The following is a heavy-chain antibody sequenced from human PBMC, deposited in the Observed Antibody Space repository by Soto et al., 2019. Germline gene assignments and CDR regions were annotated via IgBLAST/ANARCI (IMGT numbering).Heavy chain of an antibody. CDR3: AREEKDSSSWYGPFDY. D-gene: IGHD6-13*01. CDR1: VFTFSSYA. CDR2: ISYDGSNK. Sequence: GSLRLSCAASVFTFSSYAMHWVRQAPGKGLEWVAVISYDGSNKYYADSVKGRFTISRDNSKNTLYLQMNSLRAEDTAVYYCAREEKDSSSWYGPFDYWGQGTLVTVSS. J-gene: IGHJ4*02. V-gene: IGHV3-30-3*01.